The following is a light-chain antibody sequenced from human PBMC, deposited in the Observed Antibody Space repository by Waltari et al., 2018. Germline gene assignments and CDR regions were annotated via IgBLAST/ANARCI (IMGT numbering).Light chain of an antibody. V-gene: IGLV2-14*03. CDR3: SSQSSNNVVL. J-gene: IGLJ3*02. CDR2: DVS. Sequence: QSGLTQPASVSGSPGPSITIPCPGTSSDVGRYYSVPWYQDHPGQGPKVIIYDVSDRPSGVSARFSGSKSGNTASLTISGLQAEDEADYYCSSQSSNNVVLFGGGTKVTVL. CDR1: SSDVGRYYS.